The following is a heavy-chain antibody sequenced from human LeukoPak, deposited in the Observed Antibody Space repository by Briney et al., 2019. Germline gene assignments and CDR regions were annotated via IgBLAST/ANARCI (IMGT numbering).Heavy chain of an antibody. CDR1: GITLSNYG. Sequence: GGSLRLSCAVSGITLSNYGMSWVRQAPGKGLEWVAGISDSGGRTKYADSVKGRFTISRDNSKNTVFLQMNSLRADDTAVYYCARTRGWFDPWGPGTLVTVSS. D-gene: IGHD1-14*01. J-gene: IGHJ5*02. V-gene: IGHV3-23*01. CDR2: ISDSGGRT. CDR3: ARTRGWFDP.